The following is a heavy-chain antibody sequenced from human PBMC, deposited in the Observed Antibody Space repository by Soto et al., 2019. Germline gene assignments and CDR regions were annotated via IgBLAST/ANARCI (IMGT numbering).Heavy chain of an antibody. J-gene: IGHJ4*02. CDR3: ARLSYCFTDGCIFDS. CDR2: VYYTGTT. D-gene: IGHD2-8*02. Sequence: QLHLQESGPRLLKPSETLSLTCTVSGVSITSTTHYWAWIRQPPGKRLGWIGSVYYTGTTYSAASLTSRLTMSVDTSKNQFSLNVNSVTAADTALYYCARLSYCFTDGCIFDSWGQGILVTVSS. V-gene: IGHV4-39*01. CDR1: GVSITSTTHY.